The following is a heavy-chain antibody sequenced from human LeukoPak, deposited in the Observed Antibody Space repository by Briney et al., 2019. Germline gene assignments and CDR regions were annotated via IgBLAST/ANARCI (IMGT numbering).Heavy chain of an antibody. Sequence: ASVKVSCKASGYTFTTCYMHWVRQAPGQGLEWMGIINPSGGSTSYAQKFQGRVTMTRDTSTSTVYMELSSLRSEDTAVYYCARGRYFSDTSGYSGFDYWGQGTLVTVSS. D-gene: IGHD3-22*01. CDR1: GYTFTTCY. CDR3: ARGRYFSDTSGYSGFDY. CDR2: INPSGGST. J-gene: IGHJ4*02. V-gene: IGHV1-46*01.